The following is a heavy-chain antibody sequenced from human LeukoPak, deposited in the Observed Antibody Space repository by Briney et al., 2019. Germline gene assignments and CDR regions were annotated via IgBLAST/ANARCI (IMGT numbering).Heavy chain of an antibody. CDR3: ARDRIYYYYYYMDV. J-gene: IGHJ6*03. CDR2: MNPNSGNT. V-gene: IGHV1-8*01. Sequence: PEGSVKFSCKASGYTFTSYDINWVRQATGQGREWMGWMNPNSGNTGYAQKFQGRVTMTRNTSISTAYMELSSLRSEDTAVYYCARDRIYYYYYYMDVWGKGTTVTVSS. CDR1: GYTFTSYD.